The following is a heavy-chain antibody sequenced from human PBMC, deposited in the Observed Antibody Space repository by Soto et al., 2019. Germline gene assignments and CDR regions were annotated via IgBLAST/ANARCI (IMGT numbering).Heavy chain of an antibody. CDR3: ARDRTRALY. CDR2: IKGDGSET. Sequence: EVQLVESGGGLVQPGGSLRLSCAASGFTFSGYWMSWVRQAPGKGLEWVANIKGDGSETYYVDSVKGRFTISRDNAKNSLYLQMNSLRAEDTAVYFCARDRTRALYWGQGTVVTVSS. J-gene: IGHJ4*02. V-gene: IGHV3-7*01. CDR1: GFTFSGYW. D-gene: IGHD1-26*01.